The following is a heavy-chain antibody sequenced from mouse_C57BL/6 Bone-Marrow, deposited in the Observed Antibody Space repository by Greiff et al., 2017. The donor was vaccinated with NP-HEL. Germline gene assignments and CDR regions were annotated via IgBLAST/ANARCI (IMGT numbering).Heavy chain of an antibody. J-gene: IGHJ2*01. CDR2: ISSGSSTI. V-gene: IGHV5-17*01. CDR3: ARGDYPFDY. Sequence: DVMLVESGGGLVKPGGSLKLSCAASGFTFSDYGMHWVRQAPEQGLEWVAYISSGSSTIYYADTVKGRFTISRDNAKNTLFLQMTSLRSEDTAMYYCARGDYPFDYWGQGTTLTVSS. CDR1: GFTFSDYG. D-gene: IGHD2-4*01.